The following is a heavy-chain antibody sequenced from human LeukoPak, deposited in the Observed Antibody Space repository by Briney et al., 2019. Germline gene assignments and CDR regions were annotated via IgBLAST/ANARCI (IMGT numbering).Heavy chain of an antibody. CDR2: IKQDGSEK. V-gene: IGHV3-7*01. CDR1: GFTFSSYW. J-gene: IGHJ5*02. CDR3: ARDRRELWFGEFTNWFDP. D-gene: IGHD3-10*01. Sequence: GGSLRLSCAVSGFTFSSYWMSWVRQAPGKGLEWVANIKQDGSEKYYVDSVKGRFTISRDNAKNSLYLQMNSLRAEDTAVYYCARDRRELWFGEFTNWFDPWGQGTLVTVPS.